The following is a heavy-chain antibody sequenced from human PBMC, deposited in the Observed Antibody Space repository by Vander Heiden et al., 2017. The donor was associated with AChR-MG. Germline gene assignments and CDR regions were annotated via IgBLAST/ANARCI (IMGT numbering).Heavy chain of an antibody. J-gene: IGHJ4*02. CDR2: IIPIFGTA. Sequence: QVQLVQSGAEVKKPGSSVKVSCQASGGTFRSYAISWVRQAPGQGLEWMGGIIPIFGTANYAQKFQGRVTITADESTSTAYMELSSLRSEDTAVYYCARDHYYDSRYRIDYWGQGTLVTVSS. CDR3: ARDHYYDSRYRIDY. CDR1: GGTFRSYA. V-gene: IGHV1-69*01. D-gene: IGHD3-22*01.